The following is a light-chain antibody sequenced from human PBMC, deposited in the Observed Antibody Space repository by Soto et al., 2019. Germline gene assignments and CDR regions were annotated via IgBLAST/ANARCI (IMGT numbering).Light chain of an antibody. CDR1: RSDVGRYNY. CDR2: EVT. J-gene: IGLJ1*01. Sequence: QSALTQPPSASGSPGQSVTISCTGTRSDVGRYNYVSWYQLHPGKVPKLLLSEVTKRPSGIPDRFSGSKSGNTASLTVSVHQDEDEADYYCSSFVGSNIFVFGSGTKVTV. CDR3: SSFVGSNIFV. V-gene: IGLV2-8*01.